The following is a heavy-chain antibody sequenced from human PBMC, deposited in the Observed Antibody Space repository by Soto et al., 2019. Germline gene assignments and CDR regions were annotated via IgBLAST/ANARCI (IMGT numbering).Heavy chain of an antibody. V-gene: IGHV5-51*01. CDR1: GYSFASSW. CDR2: IYPGDSDT. J-gene: IGHJ6*02. D-gene: IGHD3-9*01. Sequence: PGESLKISCKGSGYSFASSWIGWVRQMPGKGLKWLGIIYPGDSDTRYSPSFQSQVTISVAKSINTAYLQWSSLKASDTAMYYCARLGFEYDTLTAYYNVHHYYGLDVWGQGTSVTVSS. CDR3: ARLGFEYDTLTAYYNVHHYYGLDV.